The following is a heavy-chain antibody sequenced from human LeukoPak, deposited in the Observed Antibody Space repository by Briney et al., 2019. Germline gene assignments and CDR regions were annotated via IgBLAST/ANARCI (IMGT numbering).Heavy chain of an antibody. CDR3: ARDQRYCSSSSCPWEPFDY. CDR2: IKQDGSEK. V-gene: IGHV3-7*05. J-gene: IGHJ4*02. Sequence: GGSLRLSCAASGFTFSSYWMSWVRQAPGKGLEWVANIKQDGSEKYYVDSVKGRLTISRDNAKNSLYLQMNSLRAEDTAVYYCARDQRYCSSSSCPWEPFDYWGQGPLDTVSS. D-gene: IGHD2-2*01. CDR1: GFTFSSYW.